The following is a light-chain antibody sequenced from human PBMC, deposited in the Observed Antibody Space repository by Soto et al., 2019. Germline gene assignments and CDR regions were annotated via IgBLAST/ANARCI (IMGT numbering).Light chain of an antibody. CDR1: QDINNS. CDR3: QQYHDLPIT. Sequence: DIPMTQSPSSLSASVGDRVTMTCQASQDINNSLNWYQHKPGRAPKLLIYDVSNLDTGVPSRFSGSDSGTGFTLTISSLQPEDIATYYCQQYHDLPITFGPGTKVDLK. J-gene: IGKJ3*01. V-gene: IGKV1-33*01. CDR2: DVS.